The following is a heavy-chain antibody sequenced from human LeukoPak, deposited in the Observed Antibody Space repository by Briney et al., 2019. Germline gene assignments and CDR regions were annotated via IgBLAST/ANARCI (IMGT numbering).Heavy chain of an antibody. Sequence: PGESLRLSCAASEFTSSAFWMTWVRRPPGKGLEWVANINKDGTEKEYVDSVKGRFSIFRDNAKNSVFLQMNSLRAEDTAVYYCAIFAGAVPGNLLLWGKGTTVIVSA. CDR2: INKDGTEK. J-gene: IGHJ6*04. CDR3: AIFAGAVPGNLLL. V-gene: IGHV3-7*01. CDR1: EFTSSAFW. D-gene: IGHD2-8*02.